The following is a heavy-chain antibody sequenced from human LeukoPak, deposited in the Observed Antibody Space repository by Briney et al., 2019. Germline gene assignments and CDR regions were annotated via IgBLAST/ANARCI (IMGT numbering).Heavy chain of an antibody. CDR2: INWKTGNG. V-gene: IGHV3-9*01. CDR3: TRRAARWQFDL. D-gene: IGHD5-24*01. Sequence: GRSLRLSCAVSGFNFDDYAMHWVRQAPGRGLEWVSGINWKTGNGIYADSMKGQFTISRDNAKNSLYLQMSSLRAEDTALYYCTRRAARWQFDLWGRGTLLTVSS. CDR1: GFNFDDYA. J-gene: IGHJ2*01.